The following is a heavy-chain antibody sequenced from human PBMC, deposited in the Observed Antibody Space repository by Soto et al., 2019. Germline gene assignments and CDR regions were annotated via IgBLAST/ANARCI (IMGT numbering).Heavy chain of an antibody. J-gene: IGHJ4*02. CDR2: ISAYNGNT. D-gene: IGHD5-18*01. CDR1: GYTFTSYG. Sequence: VASVMVSWKASGYTFTSYGISWVRQAPGQGLECMGWISAYNGNTNYAQKLQGRVTMTTXTXXSXXXMXLXXLRXDXTAVYYCARYRGYSYGYYDYWGEGTLDTVSS. CDR3: ARYRGYSYGYYDY. V-gene: IGHV1-18*04.